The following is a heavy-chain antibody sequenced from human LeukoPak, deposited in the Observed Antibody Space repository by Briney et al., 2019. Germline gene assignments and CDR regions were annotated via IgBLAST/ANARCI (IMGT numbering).Heavy chain of an antibody. CDR2: INHSGTT. D-gene: IGHD1-26*01. CDR1: LASSSDYS. V-gene: IGHV4-34*01. J-gene: IGHJ4*02. Sequence: PSETLSLSSALSLASSSDYSCSSVPEPPRNRVGWSGEINHSGTTHYNPSLKSRGTISLDTSKNQFSLNLSSVTAADTAVYYCARGLVGANTGHFDYWGQGTLVTVSS. CDR3: ARGLVGANTGHFDY.